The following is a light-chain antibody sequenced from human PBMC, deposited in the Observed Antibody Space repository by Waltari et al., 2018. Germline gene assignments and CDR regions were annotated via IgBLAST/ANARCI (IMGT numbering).Light chain of an antibody. V-gene: IGLV3-21*02. CDR2: DDK. J-gene: IGLJ2*01. CDR1: NVGSKN. Sequence: SYFLTQAPSVSVAAGQTARITCGGNNVGSKNEHWYQQKPGQAPVLVVYDDKDRPSGIPERFSGSNSGNTATLIISRVEAGDEADYYCQVWDGSSDHHVVFGGGTKLTVL. CDR3: QVWDGSSDHHVV.